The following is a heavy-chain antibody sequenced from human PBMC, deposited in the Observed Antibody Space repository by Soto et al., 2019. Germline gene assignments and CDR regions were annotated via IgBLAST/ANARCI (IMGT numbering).Heavy chain of an antibody. CDR3: AKADGCAAVTCYTGTYWFFDL. Sequence: GGSLRLSCAASGFTLSAHAMNWFRQARGKGPEWVSTINSRGDKTFYADSVKGRFTLSRDDSKNTLFLQMNSSRAEDTAMYYFAKADGCAAVTCYTGTYWFFDLWCRGTLVTVSS. CDR2: INSRGDKT. V-gene: IGHV3-23*01. J-gene: IGHJ2*01. D-gene: IGHD2-2*02. CDR1: GFTLSAHA.